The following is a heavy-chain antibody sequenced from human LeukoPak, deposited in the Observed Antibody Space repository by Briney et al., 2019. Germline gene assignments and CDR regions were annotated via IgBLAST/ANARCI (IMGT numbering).Heavy chain of an antibody. J-gene: IGHJ4*02. V-gene: IGHV3-9*01. CDR1: GFTFDDYA. CDR2: ISWNSGSI. CDR3: AKGQIQLWTPVDY. D-gene: IGHD5-18*01. Sequence: SLRLSCAASGFTFDDYAMHWVRQAPGKGLEWVSGISWNSGSIGYADSVKGRFTISRDNAKNSLYLQMNSLRAEGTALYYCAKGQIQLWTPVDYWGQGTLVTVSS.